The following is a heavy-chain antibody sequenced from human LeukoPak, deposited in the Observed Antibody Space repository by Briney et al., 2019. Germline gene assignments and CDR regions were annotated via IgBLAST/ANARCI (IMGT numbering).Heavy chain of an antibody. Sequence: PSETLSLTCTVSGGSISSGDCYWSWIRQPPGKGLEWIGYIYYSGSTYYNPSLKSRVTISVDTSKNQFSLKLSSVTAADTAVYYCASIDSSGYYHIDYWGQGTLVTVSS. CDR3: ASIDSSGYYHIDY. CDR1: GGSISSGDCY. V-gene: IGHV4-30-4*01. CDR2: IYYSGST. D-gene: IGHD3-22*01. J-gene: IGHJ4*02.